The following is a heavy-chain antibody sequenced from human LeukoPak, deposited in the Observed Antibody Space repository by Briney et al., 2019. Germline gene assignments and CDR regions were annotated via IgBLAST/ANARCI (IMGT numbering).Heavy chain of an antibody. Sequence: ASVKVSCKASGYTFTSYYMHWLRQAPGQGLEWMGIINPSGGSTSYAQKFQGRVTMTRDMSTSTVYMELSSLRSGDTAVYYCARALGKYCGGDCYTAEYFQHWGQGTLVTVSS. CDR3: ARALGKYCGGDCYTAEYFQH. D-gene: IGHD2-21*02. V-gene: IGHV1-46*01. J-gene: IGHJ1*01. CDR2: INPSGGST. CDR1: GYTFTSYY.